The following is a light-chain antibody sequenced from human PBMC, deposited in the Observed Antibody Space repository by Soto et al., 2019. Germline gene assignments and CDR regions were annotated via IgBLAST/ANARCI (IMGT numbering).Light chain of an antibody. CDR1: QSIGTY. CDR2: AAS. Sequence: DIQMTQSPSSLSASVGDSVTITCRASQSIGTYLNWYQHKPGQAPKLLIYAASSLQNGVPSGFSGSGSGTHFPLTISRLQPEDFATYFCQQSYSTPYTFGQGTKLDSK. CDR3: QQSYSTPYT. V-gene: IGKV1-39*01. J-gene: IGKJ2*01.